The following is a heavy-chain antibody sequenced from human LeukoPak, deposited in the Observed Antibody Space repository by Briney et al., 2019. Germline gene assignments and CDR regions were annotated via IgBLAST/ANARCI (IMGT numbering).Heavy chain of an antibody. CDR3: ARVRYRLAETYIDY. J-gene: IGHJ4*02. CDR2: ITVDNNNT. D-gene: IGHD3-16*01. Sequence: GASVKVSCKASGYTFSGYGMAWVRQAPGQGLEWMGWITVDNNNTKYAQKFQDRVTMTTDTSTRIGYMELRSLRSDDTAVYYCARVRYRLAETYIDYWGQGTLVTVSP. CDR1: GYTFSGYG. V-gene: IGHV1-18*01.